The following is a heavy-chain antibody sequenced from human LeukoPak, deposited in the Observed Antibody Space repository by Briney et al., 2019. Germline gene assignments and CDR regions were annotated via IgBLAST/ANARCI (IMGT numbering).Heavy chain of an antibody. D-gene: IGHD3-22*01. CDR2: INSDGKSA. Sequence: GGSLRLSCAAPGFTFSTSWMHWVRQAPGKGLVWVSRINSDGKSANYADFVKGRFTISRDNAKNTLYLQMNSLRAEDTAVYYCVRDMGYYDKVWGQGTLVTVSS. CDR1: GFTFSTSW. J-gene: IGHJ4*02. CDR3: VRDMGYYDKV. V-gene: IGHV3-74*01.